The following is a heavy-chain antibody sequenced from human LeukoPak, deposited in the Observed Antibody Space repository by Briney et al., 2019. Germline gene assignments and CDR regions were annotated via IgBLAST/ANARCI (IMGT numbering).Heavy chain of an antibody. J-gene: IGHJ4*02. V-gene: IGHV3-30*04. CDR1: GFTFSSYA. CDR3: TRDPRRLDY. CDR2: ISYDGSNK. Sequence: GGSLRLSCAASGFTFSSYAMHWVRQAPGKGLEWVAVISYDGSNKYYADSVKGRFTISRDNAKNSLYLQMNSLRAEDTAVYYCTRDPRRLDYWGQGTLVTVSS.